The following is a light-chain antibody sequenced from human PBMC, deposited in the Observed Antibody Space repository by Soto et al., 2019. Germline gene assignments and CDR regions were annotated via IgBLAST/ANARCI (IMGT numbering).Light chain of an antibody. J-gene: IGLJ1*01. V-gene: IGLV1-40*01. CDR1: ACNIGADYA. CDR3: QSYDSGLRGQV. CDR2: GNN. Sequence: QSVLTQPPSVSGAPGQRVTISCTGSACNIGADYAVHWYQQLPGTAPKLLIYGNNNRPSGVPDRVSGSKSGTSASLAITGLQAEDEADYYCQSYDSGLRGQVFGTGTKVTVL.